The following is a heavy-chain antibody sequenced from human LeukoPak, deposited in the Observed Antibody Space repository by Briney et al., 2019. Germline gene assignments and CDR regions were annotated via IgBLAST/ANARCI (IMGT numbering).Heavy chain of an antibody. Sequence: ASVKVSCKASGYTFTGYYMHWVRQAPGQGLEWMGWINPSGGSTSYAQKFQGRVTMTRDTSTSTVYMELSSLRSEDTAVYYCAREGADCSSTSCLAFDIWGQGTMVTVSS. CDR3: AREGADCSSTSCLAFDI. V-gene: IGHV1-46*03. CDR1: GYTFTGYY. J-gene: IGHJ3*02. CDR2: INPSGGST. D-gene: IGHD2-2*01.